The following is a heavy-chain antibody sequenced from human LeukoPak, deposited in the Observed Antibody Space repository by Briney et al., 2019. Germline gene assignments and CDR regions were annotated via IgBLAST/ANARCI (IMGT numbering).Heavy chain of an antibody. CDR2: INPNSGGT. CDR3: ARGLHYYGSGTRGGFDP. V-gene: IGHV1-2*02. Sequence: ASVKVSCKASGYTFTGYYMHWVRQAPGQGLEWMGWINPNSGGTNYAQKLQGRVTMTRDTSISTAYMELRSLRSDDTAVYYCARGLHYYGSGTRGGFDPWGQGTLVTVSS. D-gene: IGHD3-10*01. J-gene: IGHJ5*02. CDR1: GYTFTGYY.